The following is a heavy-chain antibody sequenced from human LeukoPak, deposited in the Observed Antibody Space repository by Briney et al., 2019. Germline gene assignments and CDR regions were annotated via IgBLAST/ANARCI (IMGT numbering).Heavy chain of an antibody. J-gene: IGHJ4*02. D-gene: IGHD1-26*01. CDR2: IWQDGSNK. V-gene: IGHV3-33*01. CDR1: GFTFSTYG. Sequence: HPGRSLRLSCTASGFTFSTYGMHCVRQAPGKGLECVADIWQDGSNKYYADSVKGRFTISRDNSKHTLYPQIDNLSAQDTAVYYCARGLVGASHFEYWGQGTLVTVSS. CDR3: ARGLVGASHFEY.